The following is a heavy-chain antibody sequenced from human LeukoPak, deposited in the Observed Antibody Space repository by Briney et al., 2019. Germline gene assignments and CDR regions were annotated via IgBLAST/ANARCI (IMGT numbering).Heavy chain of an antibody. D-gene: IGHD1-1*01. Sequence: PSETLSLTCAVYGESFSDYYWSWIRQPPEKGLEWLGQISHDGNTNYNPSLKSRVTLSTDTSKNQFSLRLTSVTTADTAIYYCARRRDWNDVLDSWGQGTPVTVSS. CDR3: ARRRDWNDVLDS. V-gene: IGHV4-34*01. CDR1: GESFSDYY. CDR2: ISHDGNT. J-gene: IGHJ4*02.